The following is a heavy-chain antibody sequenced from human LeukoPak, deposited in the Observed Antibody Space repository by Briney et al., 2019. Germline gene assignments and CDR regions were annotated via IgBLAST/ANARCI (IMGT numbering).Heavy chain of an antibody. CDR1: DDSISDYY. Sequence: SETLSLTCTVSDDSISDYYRGWIRQPPGKGLEWIGYIHNSGTSTYNLSLKSRVTISADTSKNQFSLRLNSMTTADTAVYYCTRGAGWLIDYWGQGILVTVSS. D-gene: IGHD3-16*01. CDR2: IHNSGTS. J-gene: IGHJ4*02. V-gene: IGHV4-59*01. CDR3: TRGAGWLIDY.